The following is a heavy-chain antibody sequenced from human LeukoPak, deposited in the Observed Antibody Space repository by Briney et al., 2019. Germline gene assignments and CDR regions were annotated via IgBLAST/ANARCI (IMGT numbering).Heavy chain of an antibody. CDR2: INHSGST. V-gene: IGHV4-39*07. J-gene: IGHJ4*02. Sequence: SETLSLTCTVSGGSISSSSYYWGWIRQPPGKGLEWIGEINHSGSTNYNPSLKSRVTMSVDTSKNQFSLKLSSVTAADTAVYYCARARGYCSGGSCYHYFDYWGQGTLVTVSS. CDR1: GGSISSSSYY. D-gene: IGHD2-15*01. CDR3: ARARGYCSGGSCYHYFDY.